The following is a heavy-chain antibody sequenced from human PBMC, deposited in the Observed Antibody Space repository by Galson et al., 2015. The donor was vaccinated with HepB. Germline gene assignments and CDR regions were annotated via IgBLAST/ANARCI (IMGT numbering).Heavy chain of an antibody. CDR2: ISTSSSII. D-gene: IGHD1-26*01. Sequence: LRLSCAASGFTFSSYSMNWVRQAPGKGLEWVSYISTSSSIIYYADSVKGRFTISRDNAKKSLYLQMNSLRAEDTAVYFCARDGRGSNFDYWGQGTLVTVSS. CDR1: GFTFSSYS. J-gene: IGHJ4*02. V-gene: IGHV3-48*01. CDR3: ARDGRGSNFDY.